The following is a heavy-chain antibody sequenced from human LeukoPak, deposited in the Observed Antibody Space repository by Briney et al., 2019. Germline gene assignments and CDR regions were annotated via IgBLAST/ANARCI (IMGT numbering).Heavy chain of an antibody. CDR2: ISGSGGST. Sequence: GFLRLSCAASGFTFSTYAMSWVRQAPGKGLEWVSGISGSGGSTYYADSVKGRFTISRDNSKNTLYLQMNSLRAEDTAVYYCAKDLGGGSGCYDLWGRGTLVTVSS. J-gene: IGHJ2*01. V-gene: IGHV3-23*01. CDR1: GFTFSTYA. D-gene: IGHD6-19*01. CDR3: AKDLGGGSGCYDL.